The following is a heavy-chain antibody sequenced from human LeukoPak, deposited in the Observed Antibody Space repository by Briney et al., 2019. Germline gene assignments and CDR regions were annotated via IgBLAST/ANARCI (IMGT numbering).Heavy chain of an antibody. J-gene: IGHJ4*02. CDR1: GYTFTHYA. CDR3: AREGPDESLSN. V-gene: IGHV7-4-1*02. D-gene: IGHD5/OR15-5a*01. Sequence: ASVKVSCKASGYTFTHYALNWVRQAPGQRLEWMGWINTKTGNPIYAQGLTGRFVFSLDTSVSTAYLQISSLEPEDTAVYYCAREGPDESLSNWGQGTLVTVSS. CDR2: INTKTGNP.